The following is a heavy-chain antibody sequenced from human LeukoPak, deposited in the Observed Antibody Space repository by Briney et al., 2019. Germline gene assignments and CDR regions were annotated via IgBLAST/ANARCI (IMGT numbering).Heavy chain of an antibody. J-gene: IGHJ3*01. D-gene: IGHD3-3*01. CDR3: TRGPEWSRLVGDACDV. V-gene: IGHV3-53*01. Sequence: GGSLRLSCAASGFTVRSNYMTWVRQAPGKGLEWVSVIYANGNTYYADSVKGRFTIPRDNSRNTLYLQMNSLRDEDTAVYYCTRGPEWSRLVGDACDVWGQGTMVTVSS. CDR1: GFTVRSNY. CDR2: IYANGNT.